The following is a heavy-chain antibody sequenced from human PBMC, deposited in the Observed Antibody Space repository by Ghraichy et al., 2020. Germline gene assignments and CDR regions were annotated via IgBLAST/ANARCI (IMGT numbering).Heavy chain of an antibody. CDR2: IKQDGSEY. J-gene: IGHJ4*02. Sequence: GGSLRLSCAASGCTFSAYWMSWVRQAPGKGLEWVANIKQDGSEYNYIDSVKGRFTISRDNAKNSLYLQMNSLRAEDTAVYYCASPRTLPYWGQGTLVTVSS. D-gene: IGHD1-14*01. CDR1: GCTFSAYW. V-gene: IGHV3-7*01. CDR3: ASPRTLPY.